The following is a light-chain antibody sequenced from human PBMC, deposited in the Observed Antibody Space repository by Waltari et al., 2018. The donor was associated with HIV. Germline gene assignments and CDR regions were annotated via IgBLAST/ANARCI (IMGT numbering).Light chain of an antibody. Sequence: QSALTQPPSVSGTPGQSVTISCSGGSSNIGNNIVNWYQQFPGTAPKLLIYATDRRPSGVPDRFSGSKSGTSASLAISGLRSDDEGEYFCATWDDNLKGLFGGGTKLTV. CDR3: ATWDDNLKGL. CDR2: ATD. J-gene: IGLJ2*01. CDR1: SSNIGNNI. V-gene: IGLV1-44*01.